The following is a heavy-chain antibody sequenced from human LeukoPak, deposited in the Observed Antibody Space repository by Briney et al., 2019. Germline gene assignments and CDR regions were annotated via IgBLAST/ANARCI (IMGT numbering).Heavy chain of an antibody. V-gene: IGHV3-9*01. Sequence: GGSLRLSCAASGFTFDDYAMHWVRQAPGKGLEWVSGISWNGGSIGYADSVKGRFTISRDNAKNSLYLQMNSLRAEDTALYYCAKDIEGDVVVPAAIRGATTGFDYWGQGTLVTVSS. CDR1: GFTFDDYA. J-gene: IGHJ4*02. CDR2: ISWNGGSI. D-gene: IGHD2-2*02. CDR3: AKDIEGDVVVPAAIRGATTGFDY.